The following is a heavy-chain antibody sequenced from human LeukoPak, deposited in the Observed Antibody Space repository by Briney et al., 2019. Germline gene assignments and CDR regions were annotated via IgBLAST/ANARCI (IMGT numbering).Heavy chain of an antibody. CDR1: GGTFSSYA. CDR2: IIPIFGTA. D-gene: IGHD3-22*01. V-gene: IGHV1-69*05. Sequence: GASVKVSCKASGGTFSSYAISWVRQAPGQGLEWMGRIIPIFGTANYAQKFQGRVTITTDESTSTAYMELSSLRSEDTAVYYCARDQEYYYDSSGDAFDIWGQGTMVTNSS. CDR3: ARDQEYYYDSSGDAFDI. J-gene: IGHJ3*02.